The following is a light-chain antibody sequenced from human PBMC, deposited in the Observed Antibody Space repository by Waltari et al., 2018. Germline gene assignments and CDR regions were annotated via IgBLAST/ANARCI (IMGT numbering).Light chain of an antibody. CDR3: CSYAGSSTFAVL. CDR1: SSDVGTFNL. J-gene: IGLJ2*01. V-gene: IGLV2-23*03. CDR2: EGI. Sequence: QSALPQPASVSGSPGQSITISCTGTSSDVGTFNLVSWYQQHPGKAPKLMIYEGIKRPSGVSNRFSGSQSGNTASLTISGLQAEDEADYYCCSYAGSSTFAVLFGGGTKLTVL.